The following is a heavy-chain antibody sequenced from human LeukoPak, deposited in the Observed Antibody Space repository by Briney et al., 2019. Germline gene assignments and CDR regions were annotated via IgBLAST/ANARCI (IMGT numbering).Heavy chain of an antibody. J-gene: IGHJ5*02. Sequence: PGGSLRLSCTAFGFTFGDYAMSWVRQAPGKGLEWVGFIRSKAYGGTTEYAASVKGRFTISRDDSKSIAYLQMNSLKTEDTAVYYCTRDGARFGGESWFDPWGQGTLVTVSS. V-gene: IGHV3-49*04. D-gene: IGHD3-10*01. CDR3: TRDGARFGGESWFDP. CDR2: IRSKAYGGTT. CDR1: GFTFGDYA.